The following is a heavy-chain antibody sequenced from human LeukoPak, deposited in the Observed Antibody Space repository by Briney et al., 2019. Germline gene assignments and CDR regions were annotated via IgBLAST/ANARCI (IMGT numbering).Heavy chain of an antibody. D-gene: IGHD3-3*01. CDR1: GFTFSSYD. CDR2: IGTAGDT. Sequence: PGGSLRLSCAASGFTFSSYDMHWVRQATGKGLEWVSAIGTAGDTYYPGSVKGRFTISRENAKNSLYLQMNSLRAGDTAVYYCARGSPLRITIFGVVRYHAFDIWGQGTMVTVSS. CDR3: ARGSPLRITIFGVVRYHAFDI. J-gene: IGHJ3*02. V-gene: IGHV3-13*01.